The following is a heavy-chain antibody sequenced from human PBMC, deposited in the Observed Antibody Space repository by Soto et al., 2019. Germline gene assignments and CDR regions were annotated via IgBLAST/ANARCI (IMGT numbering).Heavy chain of an antibody. V-gene: IGHV1-3*01. CDR3: ARAPYYDILTGYYYYYGMDV. CDR2: INAGNGNT. CDR1: GYTFTSYA. J-gene: IGHJ6*02. Sequence: GASVKVSCKASGYTFTSYAMHWVRQAPGQRLEWMGWINAGNGNTKYSQKFQGRVTITRDTSASTAYMELSSLRSEDTAVYYCARAPYYDILTGYYYYYGMDVWGQGTTVTV. D-gene: IGHD3-9*01.